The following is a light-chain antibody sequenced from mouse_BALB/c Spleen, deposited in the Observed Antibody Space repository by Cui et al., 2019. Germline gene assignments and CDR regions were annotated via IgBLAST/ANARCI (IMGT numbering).Light chain of an antibody. V-gene: IGKV4-80*01. Sequence: QIVLTQSPAIMSASLGEEITLTCSASSSVSYMHWYQQKSGTSPKLLIYSTSNLASGVPPRFSGSGSGTFYSLTISSVDAEDAADYYCHQWSSYPWTFGGGTKLEIK. CDR3: HQWSSYPWT. CDR1: SSVSY. CDR2: STS. J-gene: IGKJ1*01.